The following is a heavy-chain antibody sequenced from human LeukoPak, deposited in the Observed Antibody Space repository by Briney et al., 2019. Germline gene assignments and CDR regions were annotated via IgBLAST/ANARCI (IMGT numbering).Heavy chain of an antibody. CDR2: MNPNSGNT. J-gene: IGHJ4*02. D-gene: IGHD6-19*01. CDR3: ARVQWLAPQYYFDY. Sequence: ASVKVSCKASGGTFSSYAISWVRQATGQGLEWMGWMNPNSGNTGYAQKFQGRVTMTRNTSISTAYMELSSLRSEGTAVYYCARVQWLAPQYYFDYWGQGTLVTVSS. V-gene: IGHV1-8*02. CDR1: GGTFSSYA.